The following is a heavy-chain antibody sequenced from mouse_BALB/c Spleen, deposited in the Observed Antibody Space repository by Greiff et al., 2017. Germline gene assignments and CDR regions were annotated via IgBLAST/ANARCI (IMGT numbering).Heavy chain of an antibody. CDR2: ISSGGGST. CDR1: GFAFSSYD. CDR3: AKREDWYIDV. J-gene: IGHJ1*01. Sequence: DVKLVESGGGLVKPGGSLKLSCAASGFAFSSYDMSWVRQTPAKRLEWVAYISSGGGSTYYPVTVKGRFTISRDNAKNTLYLQMSGLESEDAAMYCCAKREDWYIDVRGAGTTVTVAS. V-gene: IGHV5-12-1*01.